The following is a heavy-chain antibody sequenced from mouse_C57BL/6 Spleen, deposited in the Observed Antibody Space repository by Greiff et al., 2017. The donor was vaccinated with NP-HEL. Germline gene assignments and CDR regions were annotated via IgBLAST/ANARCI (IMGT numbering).Heavy chain of an antibody. D-gene: IGHD1-1*01. CDR1: GFNIKDDY. J-gene: IGHJ3*01. CDR2: IDPENGDT. CDR3: TTRDYGSTFAY. V-gene: IGHV14-4*01. Sequence: EVKLMESGAELVRPGASVKLSCTASGFNIKDDYMHWVKQRPEQGLEWIGWIDPENGDTEYASKFQGKATITADTSSNTAYLQLSSLTSEDTAVYYCTTRDYGSTFAYWGQGTLVTVSA.